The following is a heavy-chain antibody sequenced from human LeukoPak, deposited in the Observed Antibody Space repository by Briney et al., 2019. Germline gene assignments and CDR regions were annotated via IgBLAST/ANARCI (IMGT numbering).Heavy chain of an antibody. V-gene: IGHV3-53*01. CDR1: GFTVSSNS. CDR3: AKDRITMVRGVTIDY. CDR2: IYSDNT. Sequence: GGSLRLSCTVSGFTVSSNSMSWVRQAPGKGLEWVSFIYSDNTHYSDSVKGRFTISRDNSKNTLYLQMNSLRAEDTAVYYCAKDRITMVRGVTIDYWGQGTLVTVSS. J-gene: IGHJ4*02. D-gene: IGHD3-10*01.